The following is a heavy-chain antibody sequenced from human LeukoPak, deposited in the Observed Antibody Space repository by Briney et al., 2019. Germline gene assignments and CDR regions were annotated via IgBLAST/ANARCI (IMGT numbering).Heavy chain of an antibody. CDR3: ARGDYGDYSDWFDP. V-gene: IGHV4-4*07. Sequence: PSETLSLTCTVSGGPMNSYYWSWIRQPAGKGLEWIGRIYTSGSTNYNPSLKSRVTMSVDTSKNQFSLKLSSVTAADTAVYYCARGDYGDYSDWFDPWGQGTLVTVSS. D-gene: IGHD4-17*01. CDR2: IYTSGST. CDR1: GGPMNSYY. J-gene: IGHJ5*02.